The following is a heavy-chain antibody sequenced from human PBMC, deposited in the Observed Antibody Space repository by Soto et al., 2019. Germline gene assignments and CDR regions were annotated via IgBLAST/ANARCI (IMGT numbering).Heavy chain of an antibody. D-gene: IGHD2-15*01. CDR1: GYNFTNYG. V-gene: IGHV1-69*04. CDR3: ARDRFHCSGGSCYWAPWFDP. Sequence: ASVKVSCTASGYNFTNYGISWVRQAPGQGLEWMGRIIPILGIANYAQKFQGRVTITADKSTSTAYMELSSLRSEDTAVYYCARDRFHCSGGSCYWAPWFDPWGQGTLVTVSS. J-gene: IGHJ5*02. CDR2: IIPILGIA.